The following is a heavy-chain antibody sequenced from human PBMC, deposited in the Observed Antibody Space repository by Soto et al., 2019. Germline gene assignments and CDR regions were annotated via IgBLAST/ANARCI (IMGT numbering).Heavy chain of an antibody. CDR2: IYYSGST. Sequence: QVQLQESGPGLVKPSQTLSLTCTVSGGSISSGGYYWSWIRQHPGKGLEWIGYIYYSGSTYYNLSLKSRVTISVDTSKNQFSLKLSSVTAADTAVYYCARVGTVTTDGWFDPWGQGTLVTVSS. D-gene: IGHD4-4*01. V-gene: IGHV4-31*03. J-gene: IGHJ5*02. CDR1: GGSISSGGYY. CDR3: ARVGTVTTDGWFDP.